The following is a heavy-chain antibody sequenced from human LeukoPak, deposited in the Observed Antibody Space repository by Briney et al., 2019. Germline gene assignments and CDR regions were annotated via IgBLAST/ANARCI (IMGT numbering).Heavy chain of an antibody. V-gene: IGHV3-7*01. CDR1: GFTFSNYW. Sequence: GGSLRLSCAASGFTFSNYWMSWVRQAPGKGLEWVANIKQDGSEQYYVDSVKGRFTISRDNAKNSLYLQMNSLRAEDAAIYYCARGYYYTSGPGAYYFDFWGQGTLVTVSS. CDR3: ARGYYYTSGPGAYYFDF. CDR2: IKQDGSEQ. D-gene: IGHD3-10*01. J-gene: IGHJ4*02.